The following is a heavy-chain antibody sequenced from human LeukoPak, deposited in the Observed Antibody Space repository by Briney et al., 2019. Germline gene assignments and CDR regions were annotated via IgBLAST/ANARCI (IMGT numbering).Heavy chain of an antibody. J-gene: IGHJ4*02. CDR3: ARDLTTYYYDSSGYYFDY. Sequence: GASVKVSCKASGYTFTSYYMHWVRQAPGQGLEWMGITNPSGGSTSYAQKFQGRVTMTRDTSTSTVYMELSSLRSEDTAVYYCARDLTTYYYDSSGYYFDYWGQGTLVTVSS. CDR1: GYTFTSYY. D-gene: IGHD3-22*01. V-gene: IGHV1-46*01. CDR2: TNPSGGST.